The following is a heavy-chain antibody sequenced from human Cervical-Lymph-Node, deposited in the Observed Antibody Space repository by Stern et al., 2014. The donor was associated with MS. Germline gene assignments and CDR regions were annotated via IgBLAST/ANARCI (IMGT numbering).Heavy chain of an antibody. Sequence: QVQLVQSGSALKKPGASVKVSCKTSGYNFTHYGINWVRQAPGQGLEWMGWVNNHPGKATYAQGFIGRFVFSLDTSVTSAYLQISSLKTEDTAMYYCARLIVAVTGGLWIDPWGQGTLVIVSS. D-gene: IGHD2-21*02. CDR2: VNNHPGKA. CDR3: ARLIVAVTGGLWIDP. CDR1: GYNFTHYG. V-gene: IGHV7-4-1*01. J-gene: IGHJ5*02.